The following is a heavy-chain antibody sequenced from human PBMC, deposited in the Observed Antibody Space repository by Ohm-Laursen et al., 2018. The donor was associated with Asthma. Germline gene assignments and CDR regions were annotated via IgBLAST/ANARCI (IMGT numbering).Heavy chain of an antibody. J-gene: IGHJ5*02. CDR1: GFSFSNYG. Sequence: SLRLSCSASGFSFSNYGVHWVRQAPGKGLEWVAVISFDGSIKVYADSVKGRFTISKDNSKNTVSLQMDGLRADDTAVYYCARDGAVGYCSGSNCFTYNWFDPWGPGTLVTVSS. V-gene: IGHV3-30*03. CDR2: ISFDGSIK. D-gene: IGHD2-15*01. CDR3: ARDGAVGYCSGSNCFTYNWFDP.